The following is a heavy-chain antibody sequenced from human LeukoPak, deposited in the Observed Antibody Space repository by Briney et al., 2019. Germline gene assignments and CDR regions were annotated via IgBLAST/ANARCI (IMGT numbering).Heavy chain of an antibody. CDR2: INHSGGT. CDR1: GGSFSGYY. D-gene: IGHD3-22*01. CDR3: ASAMIGVPDDAFDI. J-gene: IGHJ3*02. Sequence: SETLSLTCAVYGGSFSGYYWSWIRQPPGKGLEWIGEINHSGGTNYDPSLKSRVTISVDTSKNQFSLKLSSVTAADTAVYYCASAMIGVPDDAFDIWGQGTMVTVSS. V-gene: IGHV4-34*01.